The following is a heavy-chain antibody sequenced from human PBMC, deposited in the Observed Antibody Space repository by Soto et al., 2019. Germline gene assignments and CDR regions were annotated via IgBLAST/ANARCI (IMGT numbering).Heavy chain of an antibody. CDR1: GFTFSSSS. Sequence: EVQLVESGGGLVQPGGSLRLSCAASGFTFSSSSMNWVRQAPGKGLEWVSYISSGSNTIYYADSVKGRFTISRDNAKNSLYLQINSLRDEDTAVYYCARVGYSSPFDYWGQGTLLTVSS. CDR2: ISSGSNTI. CDR3: ARVGYSSPFDY. J-gene: IGHJ4*02. V-gene: IGHV3-48*02. D-gene: IGHD5-18*01.